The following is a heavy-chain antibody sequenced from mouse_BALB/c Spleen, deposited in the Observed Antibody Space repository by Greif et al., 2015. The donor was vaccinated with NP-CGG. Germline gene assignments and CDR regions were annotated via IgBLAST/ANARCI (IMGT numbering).Heavy chain of an antibody. V-gene: IGHV1-84*02. CDR2: IYPGSGNT. D-gene: IGHD4-1*01. Sequence: LVESGPELVKPGASVKISCEASGYTFTDYYINWVKQKPGQGLEWIGWIYPGSGNTKYNEKFKGKATLTVDTSSSTAYMQLSSLTSEDTAVYFCARRTGTEAMDYWGQGTSVTASS. J-gene: IGHJ4*01. CDR3: ARRTGTEAMDY. CDR1: GYTFTDYY.